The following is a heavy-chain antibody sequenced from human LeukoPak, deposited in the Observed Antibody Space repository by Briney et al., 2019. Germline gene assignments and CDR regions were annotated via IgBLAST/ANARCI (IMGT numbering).Heavy chain of an antibody. V-gene: IGHV3-30*02. CDR3: AKASGSSSYYVNY. Sequence: GGSLRLSCAASGFTFSSYGMHWVRQAPGKGLEWVAFIRNDGSDKYYADSVKGRFTISRDNSKNTLYLQMNSLRTEDTAVYYCAKASGSSSYYVNYWGQGILVTVSS. CDR1: GFTFSSYG. CDR2: IRNDGSDK. J-gene: IGHJ4*02. D-gene: IGHD2-2*01.